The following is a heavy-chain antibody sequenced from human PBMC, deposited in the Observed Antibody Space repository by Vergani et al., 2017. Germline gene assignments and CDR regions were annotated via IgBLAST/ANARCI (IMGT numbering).Heavy chain of an antibody. Sequence: EVQLVESGGGLVQPGGSLRLSCAASGFTFSRYSMNWVRQAPGRGLEWVSSVSGSSATPYYADSVKGRFIISRDNSKNTLHLQMNSLRADDTAVYYCTKGSRGYTGYFFDYWGQGTLATVSS. J-gene: IGHJ4*02. CDR1: GFTFSRYS. D-gene: IGHD5-12*01. V-gene: IGHV3-23*04. CDR2: VSGSSATP. CDR3: TKGSRGYTGYFFDY.